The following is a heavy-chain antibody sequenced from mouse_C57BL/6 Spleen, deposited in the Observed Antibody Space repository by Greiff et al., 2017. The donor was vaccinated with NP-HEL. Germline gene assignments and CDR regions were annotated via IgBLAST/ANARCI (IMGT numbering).Heavy chain of an antibody. CDR3: AAKIYYAMDY. V-gene: IGHV1-63*01. CDR2: IYPGGGYT. J-gene: IGHJ4*01. Sequence: VQLQQSGAELVRPGTSVKMSCKASGYTFTNYWIGWAKQRPGHGLAWIGDIYPGGGYTNYNEKFKGKATLTADKSSSTAYMQFSSLTSEDSAIYYCAAKIYYAMDYWGQGTSVTVSS. CDR1: GYTFTNYW.